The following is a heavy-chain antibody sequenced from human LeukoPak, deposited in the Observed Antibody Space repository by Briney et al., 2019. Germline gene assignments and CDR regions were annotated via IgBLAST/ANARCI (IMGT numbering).Heavy chain of an antibody. D-gene: IGHD5-18*01. CDR2: ISYDGSNK. CDR3: AKADTAMAFDY. Sequence: GGSLRLSCAASGFTFSSYGMHWVRQAPGKGLEGVAVISYDGSNKYYVDSVKGRFTISRDNSKNTLYLQMNSLRAEDTAVYYCAKADTAMAFDYWGQGTLVTVSS. V-gene: IGHV3-30*18. J-gene: IGHJ4*02. CDR1: GFTFSSYG.